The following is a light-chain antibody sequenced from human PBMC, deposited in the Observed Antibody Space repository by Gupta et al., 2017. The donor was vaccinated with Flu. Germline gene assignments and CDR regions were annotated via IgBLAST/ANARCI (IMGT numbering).Light chain of an antibody. V-gene: IGKV3D-15*01. CDR3: HQYNNWPPLT. CDR1: QSVRAK. J-gene: IGKJ4*01. Sequence: ERATLSCRTSQSVRAKVAWLQQKPGQAPRLLIYDASTRATGIPASFSGSGSGTEFTLTISSLQSEDCAVYYCHQYNNWPPLTFGAGTKVEIK. CDR2: DAS.